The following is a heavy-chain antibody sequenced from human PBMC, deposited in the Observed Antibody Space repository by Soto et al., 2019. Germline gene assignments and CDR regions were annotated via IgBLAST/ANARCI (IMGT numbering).Heavy chain of an antibody. J-gene: IGHJ5*02. CDR2: IKTTSDGGTI. CDR3: IRDPYGST. D-gene: IGHD3-10*01. Sequence: PGGSLRLCCAVSGFRFSNFSMTWVRQAPGRGLEWVARIKTTSDGGTIHYAAPVKGRFTISRDDSKDTLFLQMNSLKIEDTALYYCIRDPYGSTWGQGTLVTVSS. CDR1: GFRFSNFS. V-gene: IGHV3-15*01.